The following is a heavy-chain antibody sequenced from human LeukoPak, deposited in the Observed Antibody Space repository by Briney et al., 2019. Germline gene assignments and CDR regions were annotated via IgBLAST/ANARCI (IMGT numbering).Heavy chain of an antibody. V-gene: IGHV1-2*02. D-gene: IGHD3-16*01. CDR3: ARGGVTFGGAYYMDV. J-gene: IGHJ6*03. CDR1: GYSFTGYY. Sequence: GASVKVSCKASGYSFTGYYIHWVRQAPGQGLEWMGWINPNSGGTNYVQKFQGRITTTRDTSISTAYMELSRLRSDDTAVYYWARGGVTFGGAYYMDVWGKGTTVTVSS. CDR2: INPNSGGT.